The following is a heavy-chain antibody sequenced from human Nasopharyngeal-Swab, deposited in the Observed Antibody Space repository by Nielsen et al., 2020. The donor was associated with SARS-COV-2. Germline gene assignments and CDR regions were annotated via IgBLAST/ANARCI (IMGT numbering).Heavy chain of an antibody. D-gene: IGHD6-13*01. CDR1: GGSFSGYY. V-gene: IGHV4-34*01. CDR2: INHSGST. J-gene: IGHJ6*02. CDR3: AREGTGSSSWYGGYYYYGMDV. Sequence: SETLSLTCAVYGGSFSGYYWSWIRQPPGKGLEWIGEINHSGSTNYNPSLKSRVTISVDTSKNQFSLKLSSVTAADTAVYYCAREGTGSSSWYGGYYYYGMDVWGQGTTVTVSS.